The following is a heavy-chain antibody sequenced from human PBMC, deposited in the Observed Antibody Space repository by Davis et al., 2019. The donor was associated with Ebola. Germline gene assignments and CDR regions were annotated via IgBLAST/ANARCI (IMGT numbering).Heavy chain of an antibody. CDR2: INPSGGST. CDR3: ARFYGDYFDY. D-gene: IGHD4-17*01. CDR1: GYTFTSYG. Sequence: ASVKVSCKTFGYTFTSYGITWVRQAPGQGLEWMGIINPSGGSTSYAQKFQGRVTMTRDTSTSTVYMELSSLRSEDTAVYYCARFYGDYFDYWGQGTLVTVSS. J-gene: IGHJ4*02. V-gene: IGHV1-46*03.